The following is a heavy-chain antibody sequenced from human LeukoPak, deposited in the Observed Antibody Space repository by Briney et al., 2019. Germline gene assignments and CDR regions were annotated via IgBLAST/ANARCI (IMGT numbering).Heavy chain of an antibody. V-gene: IGHV3-30*04. J-gene: IGHJ4*02. CDR1: GFTFSSYA. D-gene: IGHD7-27*01. CDR3: VRDPNWGNDH. CDR2: ISYDGSNK. Sequence: GGSLRLSCAASGFTFSSYAMHWVRQAPGKGLEWVAVISYDGSNKYYADSVKGRFTISRDNSKNTLYLQMNSLRAEDTAVYYCVRDPNWGNDHWGQGILVTVSS.